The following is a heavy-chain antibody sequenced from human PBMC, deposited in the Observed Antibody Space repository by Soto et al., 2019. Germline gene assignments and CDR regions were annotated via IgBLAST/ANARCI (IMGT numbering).Heavy chain of an antibody. CDR3: ARGGALAPEYSSGWYFADAFDI. Sequence: GGSLRRSCGASGFPFGGYAVSWVRQAPGKGLEWDSNITQDGSEKYYVDSVKGRFTISRDNAKNSLYLQMNSLRAEDTAVYYCARGGALAPEYSSGWYFADAFDIWGQGTMVTVSS. CDR2: ITQDGSEK. J-gene: IGHJ3*02. CDR1: GFPFGGYA. D-gene: IGHD6-19*01. V-gene: IGHV3-7*01.